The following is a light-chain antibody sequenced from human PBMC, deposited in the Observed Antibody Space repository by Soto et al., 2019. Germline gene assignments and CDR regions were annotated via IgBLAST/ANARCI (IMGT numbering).Light chain of an antibody. CDR2: KAS. J-gene: IGKJ1*01. Sequence: IQMTQSHSPTSTSVSSSVTITCRASQTIDSWLAWYQQRPGKPPKLLIYKASTLASGVPSRFSGSGSGTEFTLTINSLQPDDFAAYYCQQYHIYSGMFGQGTKVDI. V-gene: IGKV1-5*03. CDR1: QTIDSW. CDR3: QQYHIYSGM.